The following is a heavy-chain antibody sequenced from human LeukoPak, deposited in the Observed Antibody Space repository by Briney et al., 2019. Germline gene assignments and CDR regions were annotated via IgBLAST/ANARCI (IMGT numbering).Heavy chain of an antibody. J-gene: IGHJ3*02. V-gene: IGHV4-38-2*02. D-gene: IGHD1-26*01. CDR3: ARDESLVGATTGVDAFDI. CDR1: NYSLKRGYY. CDR2: IYHTGYS. Sequence: SETLSLTCSVSNYSLKRGYYWGWIRQPPGKGLEWIGNIYHTGYSYSNPSLKSRVSLSVDTSKNQFSLRLSSVTAADTAVYYCARDESLVGATTGVDAFDIWGQGTVVTVSS.